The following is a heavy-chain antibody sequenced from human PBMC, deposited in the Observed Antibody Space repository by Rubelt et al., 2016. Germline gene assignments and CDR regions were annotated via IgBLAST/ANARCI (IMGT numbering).Heavy chain of an antibody. CDR1: GGSFSGYY. D-gene: IGHD3-10*01. CDR2: INHSGST. J-gene: IGHJ4*02. V-gene: IGHV4-34*01. CDR3: ARGMNYYGSGTYDF. Sequence: QVQLQQWGAGLLKPSETLSLTCAVYGGSFSGYYWSWIRQPPGKGLEWIGEINHSGSTTYNPSLKSRVTILVDTSKNQFSLKLTSVTAADTGVYYCARGMNYYGSGTYDFWGRGILVAVSS.